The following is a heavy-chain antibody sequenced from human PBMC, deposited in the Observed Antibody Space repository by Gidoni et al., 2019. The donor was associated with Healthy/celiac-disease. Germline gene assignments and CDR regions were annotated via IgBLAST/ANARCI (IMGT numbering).Heavy chain of an antibody. D-gene: IGHD4-4*01. J-gene: IGHJ6*03. CDR2: IRSSGSTI. Sequence: EVQLVASGGGLVQPGGSLRLSCAASGLTFSSYEMNWVRQAPGKGLEWVSYIRSSGSTIYYADSVKGRFTISRDNAKNSLYLQMNSLRAEDTAVYYCAATTTVTYYYYMDVWGKGTTVTVSS. CDR1: GLTFSSYE. CDR3: AATTTVTYYYYMDV. V-gene: IGHV3-48*03.